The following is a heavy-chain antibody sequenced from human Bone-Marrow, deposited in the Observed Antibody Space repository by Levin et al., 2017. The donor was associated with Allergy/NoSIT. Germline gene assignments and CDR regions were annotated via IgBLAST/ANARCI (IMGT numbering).Heavy chain of an antibody. V-gene: IGHV3-21*01. CDR1: GFTFSSHS. CDR3: VRTALGATTGPGFDV. D-gene: IGHD1-26*01. CDR2: ISSSGSYI. J-gene: IGHJ3*01. Sequence: KPGGSLRLSCEASGFTFSSHSINWVRQTPGKGLEWVSCISSSGSYIYYADTVKGRFTISRDNDKKSVFLQMDSLRDEDTAVYYCVRTALGATTGPGFDVWGRGTLVSVSS.